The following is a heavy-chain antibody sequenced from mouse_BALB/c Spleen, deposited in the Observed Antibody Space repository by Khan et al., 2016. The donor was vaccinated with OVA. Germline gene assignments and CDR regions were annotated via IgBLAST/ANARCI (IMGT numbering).Heavy chain of an antibody. D-gene: IGHD1-1*01. Sequence: VQLQQSGAELMKPGASVKISCKATGYTFSNYWIEWVKQRPGHGLEWIGEILPGSGSTNYNERFKGKATFTSDTSSNTAYLQLSSLTSEDSAVYVCAGVKHGSRDAGEYWGQGTILTVSS. CDR2: ILPGSGST. V-gene: IGHV1-9*01. CDR1: GYTFSNYW. CDR3: AGVKHGSRDAGEY. J-gene: IGHJ2*01.